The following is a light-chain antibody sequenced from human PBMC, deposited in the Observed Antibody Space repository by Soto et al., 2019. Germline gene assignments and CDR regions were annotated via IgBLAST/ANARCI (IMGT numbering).Light chain of an antibody. V-gene: IGLV4-69*01. Sequence: QPVLTQPPSASASLGASVRLTCTLNSGHSSYAIAWHQQQPEKGHQYLMKINSDGSHSKGGGIPDRFSGSSSGAERYLTISSLQSEDEADYYCQAWGTGMVFGGGTKLNVL. CDR1: SGHSSYA. CDR2: INSDGSH. J-gene: IGLJ2*01. CDR3: QAWGTGMV.